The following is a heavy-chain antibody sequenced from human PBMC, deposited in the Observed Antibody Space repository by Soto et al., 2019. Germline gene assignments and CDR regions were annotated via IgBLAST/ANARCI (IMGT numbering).Heavy chain of an antibody. CDR2: IWYDGSNK. CDR3: AKDRQDHNAVWDPFDV. CDR1: GFTFSSYG. V-gene: IGHV3-33*06. Sequence: GGSLRLSCAASGFTFSSYGMHWVRQAPGKGLEWVAVIWYDGSNKYYADSVKGRFTISRDNSKNTLYLQMNGLRAEDSAIYYCAKDRQDHNAVWDPFDVWGQGTTVTVSS. J-gene: IGHJ3*01. D-gene: IGHD1-26*01.